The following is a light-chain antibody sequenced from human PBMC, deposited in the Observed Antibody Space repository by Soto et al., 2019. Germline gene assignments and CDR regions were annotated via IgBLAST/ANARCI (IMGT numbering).Light chain of an antibody. CDR3: QQLHSYPIT. V-gene: IGKV3-15*01. Sequence: EVVMTQSPATLSVSPGERATLTCRASQSVSSYLAWYQQKPGQAPRLLIYGASTRATGIPARFSGRGAGTEFTLTISSLQSEDSAIYYCQQLHSYPITFGHGTRLEIK. CDR1: QSVSSY. J-gene: IGKJ5*01. CDR2: GAS.